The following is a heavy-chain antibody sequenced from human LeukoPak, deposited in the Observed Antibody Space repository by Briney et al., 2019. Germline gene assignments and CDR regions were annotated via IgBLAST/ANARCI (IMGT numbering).Heavy chain of an antibody. CDR3: ARDQLTPSGVYFDAFDI. J-gene: IGHJ3*02. V-gene: IGHV3-21*01. Sequence: GGSLRLFCAASKFTFSSYSMHWVRQATGKGLEWVSSMRSSSSYIYYAESVKGRFTISRDNGKKTLYLEMNSLRAEDTAVYYCARDQLTPSGVYFDAFDIWGQGAMVTVSS. CDR2: MRSSSSYI. D-gene: IGHD3-22*01. CDR1: KFTFSSYS.